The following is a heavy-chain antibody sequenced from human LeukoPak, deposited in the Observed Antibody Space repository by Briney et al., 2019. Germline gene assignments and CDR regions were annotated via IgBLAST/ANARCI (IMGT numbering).Heavy chain of an antibody. J-gene: IGHJ4*02. CDR3: ARDPYYYDSSGYLDF. CDR1: GFIFSNYA. CDR2: ISYDGRDE. V-gene: IGHV3-30*01. Sequence: GGSLRLSCAASGFIFSNYAMHWVRQAPGKGLEWVAVISYDGRDEYYADSVKGRFTISRDNSENTLYLQMNSLRVEDTAVYYCARDPYYYDSSGYLDFWGQGTLVTVSA. D-gene: IGHD3-22*01.